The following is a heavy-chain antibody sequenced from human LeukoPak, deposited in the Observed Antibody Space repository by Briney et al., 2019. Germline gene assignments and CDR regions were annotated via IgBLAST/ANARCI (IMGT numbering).Heavy chain of an antibody. D-gene: IGHD3-22*01. CDR2: ISSSSSYI. J-gene: IGHJ4*02. CDR3: ARDYYDSSGYPYYFDY. Sequence: GGSLRLSCAASGFTSSSYSMNWVRQAPGKGLEWVSSISSSSSYIYYADSVKGRFTISRDNAKNSLYLQMNSLRAEDTAVYYCARDYYDSSGYPYYFDYWGQGTLVTVSS. CDR1: GFTSSSYS. V-gene: IGHV3-21*01.